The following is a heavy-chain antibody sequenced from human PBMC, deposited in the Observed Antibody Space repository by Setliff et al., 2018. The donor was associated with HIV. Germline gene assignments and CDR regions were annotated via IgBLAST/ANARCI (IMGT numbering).Heavy chain of an antibody. Sequence: SETLSLTCTVSGGSISSGSYYWTWMRQSAGKGLEWIGRVYASGTTNYNPSLKSRVTISMDSSQNQFSLNLTSVTAADTTVYYCARSRTILSFDPWGQGAQVTVSS. CDR2: VYASGTT. CDR1: GGSISSGSYY. V-gene: IGHV4-61*02. J-gene: IGHJ5*02. D-gene: IGHD2-15*01. CDR3: ARSRTILSFDP.